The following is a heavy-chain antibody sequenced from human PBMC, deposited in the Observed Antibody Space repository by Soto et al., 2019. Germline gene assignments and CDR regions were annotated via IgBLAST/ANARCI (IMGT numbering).Heavy chain of an antibody. CDR3: ARGSYYDILTGYSYYYYGMDV. CDR1: GYTFTSYD. CDR2: MNPNSGNT. Sequence: QVQLVQSGAEVKKPGASVKVSCKASGYTFTSYDINWVRQATGQGLEWMGWMNPNSGNTGYAQKFQGRVTMTRNTSISTAYMELSSLRSEDTAVYYCARGSYYDILTGYSYYYYGMDVWGQGATVTVSS. V-gene: IGHV1-8*01. J-gene: IGHJ6*02. D-gene: IGHD3-9*01.